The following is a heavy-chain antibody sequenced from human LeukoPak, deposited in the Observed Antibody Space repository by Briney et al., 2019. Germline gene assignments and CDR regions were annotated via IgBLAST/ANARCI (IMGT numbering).Heavy chain of an antibody. CDR2: ISDSGGTT. D-gene: IGHD3-22*01. Sequence: GGSLRLSCAVSGITLSNYGMSWVRQAPGKGLQWVAGISDSGGTTKYADSVKGRFTISRDNPRNTLYLQMSSLRPEDTAVYFCAKRGVVIRVILVGFHKQANYFDSWGQGVLVTLSS. V-gene: IGHV3-23*01. CDR1: GITLSNYG. J-gene: IGHJ4*02. CDR3: AKRGVVIRVILVGFHKQANYFDS.